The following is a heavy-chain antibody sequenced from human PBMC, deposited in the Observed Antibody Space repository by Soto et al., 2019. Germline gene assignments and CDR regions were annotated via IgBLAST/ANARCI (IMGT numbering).Heavy chain of an antibody. CDR2: IDWDDDK. CDR1: GFSLSTSGMC. V-gene: IGHV2-70*01. D-gene: IGHD6-6*01. Sequence: SRPTLVNPTQTLTLTCTFSGFSLSTSGMCVSWIRQPPGKALEWLALIDWDDDKYYSTSLKTRLTTSKDTSKNQVVLTMTNMDPVDTATYYCARTLYSSSSFGMDVWGQGTTVTVSS. CDR3: ARTLYSSSSFGMDV. J-gene: IGHJ6*02.